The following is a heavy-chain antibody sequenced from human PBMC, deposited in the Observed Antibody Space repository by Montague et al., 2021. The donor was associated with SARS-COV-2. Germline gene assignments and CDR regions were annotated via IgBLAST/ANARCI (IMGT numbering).Heavy chain of an antibody. CDR2: VNQSGTT. V-gene: IGHV4-34*01. CDR1: GGSFSNYY. J-gene: IGHJ6*02. D-gene: IGHD2-2*01. Sequence: SETLSLTCAISGGSFSNYYWSWIRQPPGKGLEWIGYVNQSGTTIYNPSVKSGVTISEDTSKNQFYLRLNSVTAADTAVYYCARGPRPVVVPGAGPDRRALDVWGQGTTVTVSS. CDR3: ARGPRPVVVPGAGPDRRALDV.